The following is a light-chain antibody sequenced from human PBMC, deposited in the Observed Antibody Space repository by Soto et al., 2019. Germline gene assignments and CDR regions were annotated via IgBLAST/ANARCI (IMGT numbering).Light chain of an antibody. CDR1: SSDVGGYNY. V-gene: IGLV2-11*01. CDR3: CSYAGSYTYV. J-gene: IGLJ1*01. Sequence: QSALTQPRSVSGSPGQSVTSSCTGTSSDVGGYNYVSWYQQHPDKAPKLLIYDVSKRPSGVPDRFSGSKSGNTASLTISGLQAEDEADYYCCSYAGSYTYVFGTGTKVTVL. CDR2: DVS.